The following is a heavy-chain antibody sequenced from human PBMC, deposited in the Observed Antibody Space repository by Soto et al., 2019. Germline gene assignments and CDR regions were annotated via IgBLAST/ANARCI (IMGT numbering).Heavy chain of an antibody. CDR1: GGSISSSSYY. V-gene: IGHV4-39*01. CDR2: IYYSGST. Sequence: ASETLSLTCTVSGGSISSSSYYWGWIRQPPGKGLEWIGSIYYSGSTYYNPSLKSRVTISVDTSKSQFSLKLSSVTAADTAVYYCARHVVATITGFDYWGQGTLVTVSS. D-gene: IGHD5-12*01. J-gene: IGHJ4*02. CDR3: ARHVVATITGFDY.